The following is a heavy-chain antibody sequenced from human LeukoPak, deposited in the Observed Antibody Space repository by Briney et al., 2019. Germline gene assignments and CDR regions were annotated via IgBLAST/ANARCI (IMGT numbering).Heavy chain of an antibody. D-gene: IGHD4-23*01. CDR3: AKARVGGYSYMDV. CDR1: GFTFSSYA. V-gene: IGHV3-30*02. CDR2: ISYDGSNE. Sequence: PGGSLRLSCAGSGFTFSSYAMHWVRQAPGKGLEWVALISYDGSNEYYADSVKGRFAISRDNSKNTLYLQMHSLRAEDTAAYYCAKARVGGYSYMDVWGKGTTVTVSS. J-gene: IGHJ6*03.